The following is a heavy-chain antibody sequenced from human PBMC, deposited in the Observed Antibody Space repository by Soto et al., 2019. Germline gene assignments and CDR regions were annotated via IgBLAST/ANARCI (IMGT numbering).Heavy chain of an antibody. CDR3: AKGRRVLYSQPVDAFDI. V-gene: IGHV3-23*01. Sequence: GGSLRLSCAASGFTFSSYAMSWVRQAPGKGLEWVSAISGSGGSTYYADSVKGRFTISRDNSKNTLYLQMNSLRAEDTAVYYCAKGRRVLYSQPVDAFDIWGQGTIVTVSS. D-gene: IGHD2-8*01. J-gene: IGHJ3*02. CDR1: GFTFSSYA. CDR2: ISGSGGST.